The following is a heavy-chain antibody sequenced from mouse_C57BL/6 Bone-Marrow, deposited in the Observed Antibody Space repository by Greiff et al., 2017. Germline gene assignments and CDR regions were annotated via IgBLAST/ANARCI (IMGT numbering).Heavy chain of an antibody. Sequence: EVKLVESGGGLVKPGGSLKLSCAASGFTFSSYAMSWVRQTPEKRLEWVATISDGGSYTYYPDNVQGRFTISRDNAKNNLYLQMSHLKSEDTAMYYCARVYYYAMDYWGQGTSVTVSS. CDR2: ISDGGSYT. CDR3: ARVYYYAMDY. CDR1: GFTFSSYA. V-gene: IGHV5-4*03. J-gene: IGHJ4*01.